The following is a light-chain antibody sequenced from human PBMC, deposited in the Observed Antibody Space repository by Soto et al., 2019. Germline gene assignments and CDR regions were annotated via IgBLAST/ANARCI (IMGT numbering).Light chain of an antibody. CDR1: QSVTSSY. CDR3: QQYGSSPQT. V-gene: IGKV3-20*01. CDR2: GAS. Sequence: EIVLTQSPGTLSLSPGERATLSCRASQSVTSSYLAWYQEKPGQAPRLLIYGASSRAAGIPDRYSGSGSGTDFTLTISRLDPEDFAVYYCQQYGSSPQTFGHGTKVEIK. J-gene: IGKJ1*01.